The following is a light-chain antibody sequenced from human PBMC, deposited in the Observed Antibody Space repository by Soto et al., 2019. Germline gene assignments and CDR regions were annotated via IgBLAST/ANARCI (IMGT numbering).Light chain of an antibody. CDR3: QQSYSTPWT. CDR2: AAS. V-gene: IGKV1-39*01. CDR1: QSISSY. Sequence: EIQMTQYPSSLSASVGDRVTITCRASQSISSYLNWYQQKPGKAPKLLIYAASSLQSGVPSRFSGSGSGTDFTLTISSLQPEDFATYYCQQSYSTPWTFGQGTMV. J-gene: IGKJ1*01.